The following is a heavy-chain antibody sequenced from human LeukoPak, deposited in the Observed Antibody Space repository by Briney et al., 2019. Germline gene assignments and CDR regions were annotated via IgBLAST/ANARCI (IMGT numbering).Heavy chain of an antibody. J-gene: IGHJ6*02. CDR3: ARGGYYYGMDV. Sequence: GGSLRLSCAASGFTVSSNYMSWVRQAPGRGLEWVSVIYSGGSTYYADSEKGRFTISRDNSKNTLYLQMNSLRAEDTAVYYCARGGYYYGMDVWGQGTTVTVSS. CDR2: IYSGGST. V-gene: IGHV3-66*01. CDR1: GFTVSSNY.